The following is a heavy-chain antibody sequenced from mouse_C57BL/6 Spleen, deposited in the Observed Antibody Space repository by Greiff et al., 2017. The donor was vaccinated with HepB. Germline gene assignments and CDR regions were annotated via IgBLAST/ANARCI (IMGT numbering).Heavy chain of an antibody. V-gene: IGHV1-81*01. CDR3: AIITTVVAGFDY. CDR1: GYTFTSYG. Sequence: QVQLKESGAELARPGASVKLSCKASGYTFTSYGISWVKQRTGQGLEWIGEIYPRSGNTYYNEKFKGKATLTADKSSSTAYMELRSLTSEDSAVYFCAIITTVVAGFDYWGQGTTLTVSS. D-gene: IGHD1-1*01. CDR2: IYPRSGNT. J-gene: IGHJ2*01.